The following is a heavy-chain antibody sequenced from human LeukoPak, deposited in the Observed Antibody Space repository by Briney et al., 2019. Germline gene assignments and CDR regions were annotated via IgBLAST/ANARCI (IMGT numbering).Heavy chain of an antibody. D-gene: IGHD3-22*01. CDR2: INSDGSST. CDR3: ARTHYDSSGYLA. Sequence: GGSLRLSCAASGFTFSSYWMHWVRHAPGKGLVWVSRINSDGSSTSYADSVKGRFTISRDNAKNTLYLQMNSLRAEDTAVYYCARTHYDSSGYLAWGQGTLVTVSS. CDR1: GFTFSSYW. J-gene: IGHJ5*02. V-gene: IGHV3-74*01.